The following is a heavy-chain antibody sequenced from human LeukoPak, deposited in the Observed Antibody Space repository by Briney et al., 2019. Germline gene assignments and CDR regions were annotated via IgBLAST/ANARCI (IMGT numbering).Heavy chain of an antibody. D-gene: IGHD3-22*01. CDR1: GFTFSSYS. Sequence: PGGSLRLSCAASGFTFSSYSMNWVRQAPGKGLEWVSSISSSSSYIYYADSVKGRFTISRDNAKNSLYLQMNSLRAEDTAVYYCARDLDSSVSRGYWGQGTLVTVSS. J-gene: IGHJ4*02. CDR2: ISSSSSYI. CDR3: ARDLDSSVSRGY. V-gene: IGHV3-21*01.